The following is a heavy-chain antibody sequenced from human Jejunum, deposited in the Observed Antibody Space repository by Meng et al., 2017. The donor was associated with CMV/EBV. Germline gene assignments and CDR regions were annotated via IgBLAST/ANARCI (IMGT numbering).Heavy chain of an antibody. V-gene: IGHV4-39*07. Sequence: QEAGPGLAKPAETLSLTCPASGDPISSGSHSWAWFRQPPGKRLEWIGSMYFSGIADYNPSLKSRVTISLHATQKQFSLRLTSVTAADSAVYFCARDLTNKWFYYWGQGTLVTVSS. D-gene: IGHD1-26*01. CDR1: GDPISSGSHS. CDR3: ARDLTNKWFYY. CDR2: MYFSGIA. J-gene: IGHJ4*02.